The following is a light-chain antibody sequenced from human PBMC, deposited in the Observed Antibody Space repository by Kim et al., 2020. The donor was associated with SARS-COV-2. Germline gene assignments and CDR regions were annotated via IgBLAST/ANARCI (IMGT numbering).Light chain of an antibody. J-gene: IGLJ1*01. CDR1: SPDVGRYNY. CDR3: NSYASSNTYV. CDR2: AVT. Sequence: GQSNTLACTGTSPDVGRYNYVSWYQQPPGKAPRLMIYAVTHRPSGVSNRVSGSKSGNTASLTISGLQAEDEADYYCNSYASSNTYVFGTGTKVTVL. V-gene: IGLV2-14*04.